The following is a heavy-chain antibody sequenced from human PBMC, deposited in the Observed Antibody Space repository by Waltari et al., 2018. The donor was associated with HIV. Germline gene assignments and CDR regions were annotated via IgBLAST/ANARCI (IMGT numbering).Heavy chain of an antibody. Sequence: EVQLVESGGTLVQQGGSLRLSCGASGFCFRGAAVAWFRQAPGKGLEWISYSNSRSTAVYYADAEKGRVTMARDDDKNSVSLLMTGVTADDTGLYYCAKGVGSPVLFDVWGRGTQVTVSS. D-gene: IGHD1-26*01. CDR3: AKGVGSPVLFDV. CDR2: SNSRSTAV. J-gene: IGHJ4*02. CDR1: GFCFRGAA. V-gene: IGHV3-48*03.